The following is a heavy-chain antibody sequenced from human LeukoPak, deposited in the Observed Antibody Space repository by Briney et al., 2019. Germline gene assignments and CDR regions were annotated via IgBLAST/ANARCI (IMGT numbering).Heavy chain of an antibody. D-gene: IGHD2-2*02. CDR3: ARHESDCSSTSCYTWFDP. Sequence: ASVKVSCMASGYTFTSYYMHWVRQAPGQWLEWMGIINPSGGSTSYAQKSQGRVTMTRDLSPSTVHMELRSLRSEDTAVYYCARHESDCSSTSCYTWFDPWRQGTLLTVSS. CDR1: GYTFTSYY. CDR2: INPSGGST. J-gene: IGHJ5*02. V-gene: IGHV1-46*01.